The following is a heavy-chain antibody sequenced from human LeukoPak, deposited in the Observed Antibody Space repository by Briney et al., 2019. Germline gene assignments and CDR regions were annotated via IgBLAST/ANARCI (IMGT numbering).Heavy chain of an antibody. CDR1: GFTFSSYA. CDR3: AKGSTYYGSGSPDP. V-gene: IGHV3-23*01. J-gene: IGHJ5*02. D-gene: IGHD3-10*01. Sequence: GGSLRLSCAASGFTFSSYAVSWVRQAPGKGLEWVSAISGSGGSTYYADSVKGRFTISRDNSKNTLYLQMNSLRAEDTAVYYCAKGSTYYGSGSPDPWGQGTLVTVSS. CDR2: ISGSGGST.